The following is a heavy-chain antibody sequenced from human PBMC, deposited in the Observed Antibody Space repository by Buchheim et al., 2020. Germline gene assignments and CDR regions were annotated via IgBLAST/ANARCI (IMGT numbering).Heavy chain of an antibody. V-gene: IGHV3-11*01. CDR3: ARSPYEYGSGSYSLDY. CDR2: IGNSGTTK. J-gene: IGHJ4*02. D-gene: IGHD3-10*01. CDR1: AFTFTDYY. Sequence: QVQLVESGGGLVKPGGSLRLSCAASAFTFTDYYMTWSRQAPGKGLEWLANIGNSGTTKHYADSVRGRFTISRDNAENSMFLEMNGLRVDDTAVYYCARSPYEYGSGSYSLDYWGQGT.